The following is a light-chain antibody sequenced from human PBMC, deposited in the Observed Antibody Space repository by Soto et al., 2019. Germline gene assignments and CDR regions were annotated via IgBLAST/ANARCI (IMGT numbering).Light chain of an antibody. CDR1: QSVSGY. CDR3: HQYGSSPAT. Sequence: EIVLTQSPATLSLSPGERATLSCRASQSVSGYLAWYQQRRGQAPRLLIYGATSRATGIPDRFSGSGSGTDFTLTISRLEPEDFAVYYCHQYGSSPATFGQGTKVDIK. CDR2: GAT. V-gene: IGKV3-20*01. J-gene: IGKJ1*01.